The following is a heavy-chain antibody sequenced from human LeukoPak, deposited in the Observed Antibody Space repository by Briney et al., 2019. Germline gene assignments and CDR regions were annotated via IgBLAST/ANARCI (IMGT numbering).Heavy chain of an antibody. V-gene: IGHV4-59*01. J-gene: IGHJ2*01. CDR1: GGSISSYY. CDR2: IYYSGST. D-gene: IGHD5-12*01. Sequence: SETLSLTCTVSGGSISSYYWSWIRQPPGKGLEWIGYIYYSGSTNYTPSLKSRVTISADTSKNQFSLKLNSVTAADTAMYHCARDPGYGAATIRFDLWGRGTLVTVSS. CDR3: ARDPGYGAATIRFDL.